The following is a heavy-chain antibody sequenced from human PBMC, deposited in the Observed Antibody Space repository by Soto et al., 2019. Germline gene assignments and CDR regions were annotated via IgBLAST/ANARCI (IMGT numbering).Heavy chain of an antibody. V-gene: IGHV1-69*01. CDR1: GDTFTTYA. J-gene: IGHJ5*02. CDR2: IIPIFGAP. Sequence: QVQLVQSGAEVKKPGSSVKVSCKASGDTFTTYAMSWVRQAPGQGLEWMGGIIPIFGAPKYAQKFQGRVTITADESTTTAYMELSSLRSEDTAVYYCARNYGIGETYNWFDPWGQGTLVTVSS. CDR3: ARNYGIGETYNWFDP. D-gene: IGHD3-10*01.